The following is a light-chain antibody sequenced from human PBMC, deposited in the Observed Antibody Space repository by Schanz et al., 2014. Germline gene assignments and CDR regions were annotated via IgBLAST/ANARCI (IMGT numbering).Light chain of an antibody. Sequence: QSALTQPRSVSGSPGQPVAISCTGTSSDVGGYNYVSWYQQYPGKAPKLMIYDVTKRPSGVPDRFSGSKSGNTASLTVSGLQAEDEADYYCSSNGGVNIYVFGTGTKLTVL. CDR2: DVT. V-gene: IGLV2-11*01. J-gene: IGLJ1*01. CDR1: SSDVGGYNY. CDR3: SSNGGVNIYV.